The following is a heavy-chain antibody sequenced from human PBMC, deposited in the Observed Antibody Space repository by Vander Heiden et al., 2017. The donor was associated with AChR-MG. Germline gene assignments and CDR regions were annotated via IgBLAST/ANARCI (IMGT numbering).Heavy chain of an antibody. D-gene: IGHD4-17*01. CDR3: ARYTSTTVTAYYFDY. J-gene: IGHJ4*02. Sequence: EVQLVQSGAEVKKPGESLQISCKGSGYSFTRYWIGWVRQMPGKGLEWMGIIYPGDSDTRYSPSFQGQVTISADKSISTAYLQWSSLKASDTAMYYCARYTSTTVTAYYFDYWGQGTLVTVSS. CDR1: GYSFTRYW. V-gene: IGHV5-51*03. CDR2: IYPGDSDT.